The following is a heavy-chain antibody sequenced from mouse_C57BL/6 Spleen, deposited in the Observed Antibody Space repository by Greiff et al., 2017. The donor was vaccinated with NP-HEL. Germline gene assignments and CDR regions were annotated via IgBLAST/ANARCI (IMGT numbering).Heavy chain of an antibody. CDR3: AISNYDYDDFDY. CDR1: GFTFTSYW. D-gene: IGHD2-4*01. V-gene: IGHV1-74*01. Sequence: QVQLQQSGAELVKPGASVKVSCKASGFTFTSYWMHWVKQRPDQGLEWIGRIHPADSDTNYTQKFKGKATFTVDKSSSTAYMQLSSLTSEDSAVYYCAISNYDYDDFDYWGQGTTLTVSS. J-gene: IGHJ2*01. CDR2: IHPADSDT.